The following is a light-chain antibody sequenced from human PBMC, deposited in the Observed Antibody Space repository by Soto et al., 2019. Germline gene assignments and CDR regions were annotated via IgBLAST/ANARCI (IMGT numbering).Light chain of an antibody. CDR3: QQFNSYPII. J-gene: IGKJ5*01. CDR2: DVS. Sequence: AIQLTKSPPSLSPSIRNRVTITCRASQDIRGALAWYQQKPGKAPKILIYDVSSLQSGVPSRFSGSSSGTDFTLTISGLQPEDFATYYCQQFNSYPIIFGQGTRLEI. CDR1: QDIRGA. V-gene: IGKV1-13*02.